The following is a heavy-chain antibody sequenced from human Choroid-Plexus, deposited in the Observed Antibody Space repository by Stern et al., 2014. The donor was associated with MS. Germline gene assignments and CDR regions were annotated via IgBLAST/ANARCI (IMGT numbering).Heavy chain of an antibody. CDR3: AKDRQYLTYFFDH. V-gene: IGHV3-30*18. CDR2: VSDDGSNK. J-gene: IGHJ5*02. D-gene: IGHD2/OR15-2a*01. Sequence: VQLVESGGGVVHPGRPLRLSCVASGFTLGSCPMHWVLQAPGKGLEFVAGVSDDGSNKYYTDSVKGRFTISRDNSQNTLYMQMSSLRPEDTAVYYCAKDRQYLTYFFDHWGQGSLVTVSS. CDR1: GFTLGSCP.